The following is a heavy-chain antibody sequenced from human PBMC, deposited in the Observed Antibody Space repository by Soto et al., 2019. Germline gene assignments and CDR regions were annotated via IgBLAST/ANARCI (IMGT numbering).Heavy chain of an antibody. CDR1: GFTFSSYA. CDR3: AKGGEGYCSGTSCLYHMDA. J-gene: IGHJ6*03. V-gene: IGHV3-23*01. CDR2: ISDSGST. Sequence: EVQLLESGGGLVQPGGSRRLSCAASGFTFSSYAMSWVRQAPGKGLEWVSTISDSGSTYYADSVKGRFTISRDISKNTLYVQMSGLRAEYTAVYYCAKGGEGYCSGTSCLYHMDAWGKGTTVTVSS. D-gene: IGHD2-15*01.